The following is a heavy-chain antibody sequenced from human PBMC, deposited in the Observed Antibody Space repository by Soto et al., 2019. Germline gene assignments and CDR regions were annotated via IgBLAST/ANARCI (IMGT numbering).Heavy chain of an antibody. J-gene: IGHJ6*02. Sequence: GGSLRLSCRASGSDFSTYSMNWVRQAPGQGLEWIAYVSLDSDSIQYADSVKGRFTISRDDAENSLYLQMDSLRDGDTATYYCARLYYDYVWGQGTTVTVSS. V-gene: IGHV3-48*02. D-gene: IGHD3-3*01. CDR3: ARLYYDYV. CDR2: VSLDSDSI. CDR1: GSDFSTYS.